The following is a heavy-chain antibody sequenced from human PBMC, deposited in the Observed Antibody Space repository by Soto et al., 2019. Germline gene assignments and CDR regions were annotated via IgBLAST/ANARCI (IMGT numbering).Heavy chain of an antibody. CDR2: INAGNGNT. V-gene: IGHV1-3*01. CDR3: ARDGSSSGWYYFDY. CDR1: GYTFTSYA. J-gene: IGHJ4*02. D-gene: IGHD6-19*01. Sequence: ASVKVSCKASGYTFTSYAMHWVRQAPGQRLEWMGWINAGNGNTKYSQKFQGRVTITRDTSASTAYMELSSLRSEDTAVYYCARDGSSSGWYYFDYWGQGTLVTVSS.